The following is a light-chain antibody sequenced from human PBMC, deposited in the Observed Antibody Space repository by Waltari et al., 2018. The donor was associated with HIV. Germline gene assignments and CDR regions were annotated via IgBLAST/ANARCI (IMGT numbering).Light chain of an antibody. Sequence: QSALTQPRSVSGSPGQSVTISCTGTSSDVGNYVSWYQHHPGKAPKLMIYDVTKWPSGVPDRFSGSKSGNTASLTISGLQAEDEADYYCCSYTGTYTWVFGGGTKLTVL. CDR2: DVT. J-gene: IGLJ3*02. V-gene: IGLV2-11*01. CDR3: CSYTGTYTWV. CDR1: SSDVGNY.